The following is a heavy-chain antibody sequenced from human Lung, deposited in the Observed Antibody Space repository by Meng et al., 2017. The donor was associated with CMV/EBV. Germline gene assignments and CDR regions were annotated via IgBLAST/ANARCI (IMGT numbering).Heavy chain of an antibody. Sequence: SCAASGFTFSNFGMHWVRQAPGRGLEWVALLWYDGSNTNYADSVKGRFTISRDNSKNTVYLQMNSLRVEDTAVYYCVKDMRDFGELLEYWGQGTLVTVSS. CDR2: LWYDGSNT. D-gene: IGHD1-7*01. V-gene: IGHV3-33*06. J-gene: IGHJ4*02. CDR1: GFTFSNFG. CDR3: VKDMRDFGELLEY.